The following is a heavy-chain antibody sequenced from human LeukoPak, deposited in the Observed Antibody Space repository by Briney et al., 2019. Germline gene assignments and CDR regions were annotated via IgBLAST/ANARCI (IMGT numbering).Heavy chain of an antibody. Sequence: GESLRLSCAPSGFTFSSYSMNWVRQAPGKGLEWVSSISSSSSYIYYADSVKGRFTISRDNAKNSLYLQMNSLRAEDTAVYYCARLAFPHLGPTDLWGQGTLVTVSS. V-gene: IGHV3-21*01. CDR3: ARLAFPHLGPTDL. CDR2: ISSSSSYI. CDR1: GFTFSSYS. J-gene: IGHJ4*02.